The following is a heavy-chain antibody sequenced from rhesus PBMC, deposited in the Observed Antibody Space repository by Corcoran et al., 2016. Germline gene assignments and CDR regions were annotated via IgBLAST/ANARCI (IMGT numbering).Heavy chain of an antibody. CDR1: GGSISSNY. CDR2: ISGSGGST. Sequence: QLQLQESGPGLVQPSETLSLTFAFSGGSISSNYWSWIRQPPGKGLEGIVRISGSGGSTDDNPARKSRVTISTDTAKNQFSLKLSSVTAADTAVYYCARDWGGSDNNYFDYGGQGVLVTISS. V-gene: IGHV4-173*01. J-gene: IGHJ4*01. D-gene: IGHD1-44*02. CDR3: ARDWGGSDNNYFDY.